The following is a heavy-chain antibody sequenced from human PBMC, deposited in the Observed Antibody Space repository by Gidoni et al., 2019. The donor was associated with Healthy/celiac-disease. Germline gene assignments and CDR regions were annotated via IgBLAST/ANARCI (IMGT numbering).Heavy chain of an antibody. V-gene: IGHV3-23*01. CDR2: ISGSGGST. D-gene: IGHD1-26*01. CDR3: AKVALVGAHRGDYYFDY. CDR1: GFTCSSHA. Sequence: EVQLLESGGGLVQPGGSLRLSGAASGFTCSSHAMSWVRQAPGKGLEWVSAISGSGGSTYYADSVKGRFTISRDNSKNTLYLQMNSLRAEDTAVYYCAKVALVGAHRGDYYFDYWGQGTLVTVSS. J-gene: IGHJ4*02.